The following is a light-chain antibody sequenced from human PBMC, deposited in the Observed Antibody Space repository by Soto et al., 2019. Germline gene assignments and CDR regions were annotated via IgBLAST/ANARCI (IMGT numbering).Light chain of an antibody. Sequence: QSALTQPASVSGSPGQSITISCTGTSSDVGGYNYVSWYQQYPGKAPKLMVYEVSNRPSGVSNRFSGSESGNTASLTISGLQAEDEADYYCSSYTSSSTFYVFGTGTQLTVL. CDR3: SSYTSSSTFYV. CDR1: SSDVGGYNY. CDR2: EVS. V-gene: IGLV2-14*01. J-gene: IGLJ1*01.